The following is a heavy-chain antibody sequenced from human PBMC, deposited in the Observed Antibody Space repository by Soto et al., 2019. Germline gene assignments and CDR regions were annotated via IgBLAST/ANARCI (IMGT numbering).Heavy chain of an antibody. CDR3: ARGYCSGGSCSPFDP. CDR1: GGSFSGYY. CDR2: INHSGST. J-gene: IGHJ5*02. V-gene: IGHV4-34*01. Sequence: QVQLQQWGAGLLKPSETLSLTCAVYGGSFSGYYWSWIRQPPGKGLEWIGEINHSGSTNYNPSLKGRVTISVDTSKNQFSLKLSSVTAADTAVYYCARGYCSGGSCSPFDPWGQGTLVTVSS. D-gene: IGHD2-15*01.